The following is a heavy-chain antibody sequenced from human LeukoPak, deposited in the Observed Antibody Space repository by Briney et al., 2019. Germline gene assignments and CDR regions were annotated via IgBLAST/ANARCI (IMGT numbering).Heavy chain of an antibody. CDR2: IKQDGSEK. V-gene: IGHV3-7*01. D-gene: IGHD2-15*01. CDR1: GLTFSSYW. Sequence: GGSLRLSCAASGLTFSSYWMSWVRQAPGKGLEWVANIKQDGSEKYYVDSVKGRFTISRDNAKNSLYLQMNSLRAEDTAVYYCASVFGYCSGGSCSPNFDYWGQGTLVTVSS. J-gene: IGHJ4*02. CDR3: ASVFGYCSGGSCSPNFDY.